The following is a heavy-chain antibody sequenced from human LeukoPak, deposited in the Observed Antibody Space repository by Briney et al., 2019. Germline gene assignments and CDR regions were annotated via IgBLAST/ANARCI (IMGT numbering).Heavy chain of an antibody. CDR1: GFTFDDYA. D-gene: IGHD6-13*01. J-gene: IGHJ3*02. CDR3: AKDSEKYSSTWKAFDM. CDR2: ISHNSGSI. V-gene: IGHV3-9*01. Sequence: AGGSLRLSCAASGFTFDDYAMHWVRQAPGKGLEWVSGISHNSGSIGYADSVKGRFTISRDNAKNSLYLQMNSLRSEDTAFYYCAKDSEKYSSTWKAFDMWGQGTRVTVSS.